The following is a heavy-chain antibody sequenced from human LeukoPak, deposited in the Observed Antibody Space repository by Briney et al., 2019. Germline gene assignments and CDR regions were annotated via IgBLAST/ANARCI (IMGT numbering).Heavy chain of an antibody. CDR3: ARGVGSSWYYYYYMDV. V-gene: IGHV4-34*01. CDR1: GGSFSGYY. Sequence: SETLSLTCAVYGGSFSGYYWSWIRQPPGKGLEWIGEINHSGSTNYNPPLKSRVTISVDTSKNQFSLKLSSVTAADTAVYYCARGVGSSWYYYYYMDVWGKGTTVTVSS. D-gene: IGHD6-13*01. CDR2: INHSGST. J-gene: IGHJ6*03.